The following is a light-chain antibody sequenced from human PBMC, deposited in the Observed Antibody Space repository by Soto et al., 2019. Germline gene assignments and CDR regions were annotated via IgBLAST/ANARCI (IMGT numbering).Light chain of an antibody. CDR1: QSVLYSSNNKNY. V-gene: IGKV4-1*01. CDR3: QQYESTPPT. Sequence: DIVMTQSPVSLAVSLGERATINCKSSQSVLYSSNNKNYLAWYQQRPGQPPKLLIYWASTRESGVPDRFSGSGSGTDFTLTITSLQAEDVAVYYCQQYESTPPTFGQGTKLEIK. CDR2: WAS. J-gene: IGKJ2*01.